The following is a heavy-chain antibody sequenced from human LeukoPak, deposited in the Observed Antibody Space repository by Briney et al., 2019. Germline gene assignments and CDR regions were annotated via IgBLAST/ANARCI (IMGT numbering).Heavy chain of an antibody. D-gene: IGHD6-13*01. CDR3: ARRRTAAASGYFDY. CDR1: GVSLGGDY. J-gene: IGHJ4*02. V-gene: IGHV4-4*07. CDR2: IYTSGTT. Sequence: SETLSLTCTVSGVSLGGDYWSWIRQPAGKGLEWIGRIYTSGTTNYNPSLKSRVTMSVDTSNNQFSLNLRSVTAADTAVYYCARRRTAAASGYFDYWGQGILVTVSS.